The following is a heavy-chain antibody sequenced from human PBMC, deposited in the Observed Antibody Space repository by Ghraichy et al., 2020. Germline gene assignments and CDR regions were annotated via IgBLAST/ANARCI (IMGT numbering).Heavy chain of an antibody. D-gene: IGHD4-11*01. CDR3: ARDMETTFDY. CDR2: IYYAGSV. V-gene: IGHV4-59*01. CDR1: DGSIDNYY. J-gene: IGHJ4*02. Sequence: QTLSLTCTVSDGSIDNYYWTWLRQPPGKGLEWIGHIYYAGSVNYHPSLRSRVTISVDTSKNQFSLKLSAVTTADTAVYYCARDMETTFDYWSQGILVTVSS.